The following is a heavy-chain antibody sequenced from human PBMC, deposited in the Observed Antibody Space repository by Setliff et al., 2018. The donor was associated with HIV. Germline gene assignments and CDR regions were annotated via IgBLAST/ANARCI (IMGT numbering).Heavy chain of an antibody. J-gene: IGHJ4*02. CDR3: ASGYSSSSPRRDY. CDR1: GFTFSNFA. CDR2: ISGGGGKT. V-gene: IGHV3-23*01. Sequence: PGGSLRLSCAASGFTFSNFAMSWVRQAPGKGLEWVSAISGGGGKTDYADSVKGRFTISRDNSKESLYLQMNSLTTEDTALYYCASGYSSSSPRRDYWGQGTLVTVSS. D-gene: IGHD6-6*01.